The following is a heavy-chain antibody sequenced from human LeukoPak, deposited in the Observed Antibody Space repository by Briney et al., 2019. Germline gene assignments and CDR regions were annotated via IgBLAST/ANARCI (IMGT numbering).Heavy chain of an antibody. CDR2: IYYSGST. Sequence: SETLSLTCTVSGGSISSYYWGWIRQPPGKGPEWIGSIYYSGSTYYNPSLKSRVTISVDTSKNQFSLKLSSVTAADTAVYYCARTYGSGSYYWFDPWGQGTLVTVSS. V-gene: IGHV4-39*01. D-gene: IGHD3-10*01. J-gene: IGHJ5*02. CDR3: ARTYGSGSYYWFDP. CDR1: GGSISSYY.